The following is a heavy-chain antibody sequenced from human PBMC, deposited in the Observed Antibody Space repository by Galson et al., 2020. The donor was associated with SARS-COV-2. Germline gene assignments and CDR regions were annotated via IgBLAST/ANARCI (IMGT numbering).Heavy chain of an antibody. D-gene: IGHD3-16*01. J-gene: IGHJ4*02. CDR3: AKERLGSQIDY. CDR1: GYTFSSYG. V-gene: IGHV3-30*18. CDR2: ISYDGSNK. Sequence: TGGSLRLSCAASGYTFSSYGMHWVRQAPGKGLEWVAVISYDGSNKFYADSVKGRFTISRDNSKNTLYLQMNSLRAEDTAVYYCAKERLGSQIDYWGQGTLVTVSS.